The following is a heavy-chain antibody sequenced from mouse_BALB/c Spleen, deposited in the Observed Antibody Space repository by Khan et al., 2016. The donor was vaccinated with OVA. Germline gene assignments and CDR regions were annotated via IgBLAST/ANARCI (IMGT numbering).Heavy chain of an antibody. CDR1: GYGFSNYL. D-gene: IGHD2-14*01. Sequence: QVQLKQSGAELVRPGSSVKISCKASGYGFSNYLMNWVKQGPGQGLEWIGQIYPGDGNTNYNGKFKDKATLTVDKSSSTAYMQLSSLTSEDSAVYFYARSGYDYFAYWGQGTLVTVSA. V-gene: IGHV1-80*01. J-gene: IGHJ3*01. CDR3: ARSGYDYFAY. CDR2: IYPGDGNT.